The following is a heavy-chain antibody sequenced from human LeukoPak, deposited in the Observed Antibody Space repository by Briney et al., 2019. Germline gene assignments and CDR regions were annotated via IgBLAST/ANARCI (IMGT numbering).Heavy chain of an antibody. V-gene: IGHV1-69*13. Sequence: GASVKVSCKASGGTFSSYAISWVRQAPGQGLEWMGGIIPIFGTANYAQKFQGRVTITADESTSTAYMELSSLRSEDTAVYYCARENSYQLLLTYYYYGMDVWGQGTTVTVSS. J-gene: IGHJ6*02. CDR3: ARENSYQLLLTYYYYGMDV. CDR2: IIPIFGTA. D-gene: IGHD2-2*01. CDR1: GGTFSSYA.